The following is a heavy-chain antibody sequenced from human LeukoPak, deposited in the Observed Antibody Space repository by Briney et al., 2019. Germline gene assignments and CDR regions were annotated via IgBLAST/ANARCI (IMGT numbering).Heavy chain of an antibody. J-gene: IGHJ4*02. V-gene: IGHV4-59*08. D-gene: IGHD6-19*01. CDR3: ARQVASGWYEFDY. Sequence: PSETLSLTCTVSGGSISSYYWSWIRQPPGKGLEWIGDIYYSGSTNYNPSLKSRVTISVDTSKNQFSLKLSSVTAADTGVYYCARQVASGWYEFDYWGQGTLVTVSS. CDR1: GGSISSYY. CDR2: IYYSGST.